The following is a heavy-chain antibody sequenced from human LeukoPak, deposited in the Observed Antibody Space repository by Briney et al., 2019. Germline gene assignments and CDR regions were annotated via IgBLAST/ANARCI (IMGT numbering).Heavy chain of an antibody. J-gene: IGHJ6*03. CDR3: ARAASVVVTAILDYYYMDV. CDR1: GFTFSSYS. V-gene: IGHV3-21*01. Sequence: GSLRLSCAASGFTFSSYSMNWVRQAPGKGLEWVSSISSSSSYIYYADSVKGRFTISRDNAKNSLYLQMNSLRAEDTAVYYCARAASVVVTAILDYYYMDVWGKGTTVTVSS. D-gene: IGHD2-21*02. CDR2: ISSSSSYI.